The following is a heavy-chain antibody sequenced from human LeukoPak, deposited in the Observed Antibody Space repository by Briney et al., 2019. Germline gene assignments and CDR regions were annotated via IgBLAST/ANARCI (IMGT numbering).Heavy chain of an antibody. CDR3: AREGALTVTKDAFDI. CDR1: GFTFSSYE. Sequence: PGGSLRLSCVASGFTFSSYEMNWVRQAPGKGLEWVSYITSSGSSIYYADSVKGRLTISRDNAKNSLYLQMNSLRAEDTAVYYCAREGALTVTKDAFDIWGQGTMVTVSS. D-gene: IGHD4-17*01. CDR2: ITSSGSSI. J-gene: IGHJ3*02. V-gene: IGHV3-48*03.